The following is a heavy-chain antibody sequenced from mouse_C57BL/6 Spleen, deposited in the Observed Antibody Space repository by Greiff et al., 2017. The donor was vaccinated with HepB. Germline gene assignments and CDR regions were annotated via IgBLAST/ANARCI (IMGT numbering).Heavy chain of an antibody. Sequence: QVHVKQSGAELVKPGASVKLSCKASGYTFTEYTIHWVKQRSGQGLEWIGWFYPGSGSIKYNEKFKDKATLTADKSSSTVYMELSRLTSEDSAVYFCARHEERYYGSSSYWYFDVWGTGTTVTVSS. CDR3: ARHEERYYGSSSYWYFDV. V-gene: IGHV1-62-2*01. CDR2: FYPGSGSI. J-gene: IGHJ1*03. D-gene: IGHD1-1*01. CDR1: GYTFTEYT.